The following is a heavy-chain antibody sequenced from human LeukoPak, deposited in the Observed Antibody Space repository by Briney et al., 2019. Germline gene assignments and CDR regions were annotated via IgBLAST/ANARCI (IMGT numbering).Heavy chain of an antibody. CDR1: GYTFTGYD. CDR3: ARDLRITIFGIRRDYMDV. Sequence: GASVKVSCKASGYTFTGYDINWVRQATGQGLEWMGWMNPNSGNTGYAQKFQGRVTMTRNTSISTAYMELSSLRSEDTAVYYCARDLRITIFGIRRDYMDVWGKGTTVTVSS. V-gene: IGHV1-8*01. J-gene: IGHJ6*03. D-gene: IGHD3-3*01. CDR2: MNPNSGNT.